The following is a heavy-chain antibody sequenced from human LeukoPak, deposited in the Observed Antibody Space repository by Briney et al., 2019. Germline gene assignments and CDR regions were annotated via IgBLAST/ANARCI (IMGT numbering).Heavy chain of an antibody. Sequence: GGSLRLSCAASGFTFSSYAMSWVRQAPGKGLEWVSGISFDGATTYYAGSVEGRFTISRDNSKNTLYLQMNSLRADDTAVYYCVKDHGWLLYSWGQGTLDTVSS. D-gene: IGHD3-9*01. CDR2: ISFDGATT. CDR3: VKDHGWLLYS. J-gene: IGHJ4*02. CDR1: GFTFSSYA. V-gene: IGHV3-23*01.